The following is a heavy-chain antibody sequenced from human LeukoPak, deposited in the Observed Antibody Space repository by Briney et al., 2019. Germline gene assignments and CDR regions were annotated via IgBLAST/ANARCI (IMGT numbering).Heavy chain of an antibody. V-gene: IGHV3-7*01. J-gene: IGHJ4*02. CDR3: ARLAGGTIEAAEDYFDC. Sequence: GGSLRLSCAASGFTFSYFWMSWVRQAPGKGLEWVANIKHDGSEKYYVDSVKGRFTISRDNAKNSLYLQMNSLRAEDTAVYFCARLAGGTIEAAEDYFDCWGQGTLVTISS. CDR1: GFTFSYFW. CDR2: IKHDGSEK. D-gene: IGHD6-13*01.